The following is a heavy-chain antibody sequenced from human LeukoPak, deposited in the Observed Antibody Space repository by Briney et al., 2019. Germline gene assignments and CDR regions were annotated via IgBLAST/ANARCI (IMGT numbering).Heavy chain of an antibody. CDR3: ASLGDSSGYYTDY. CDR1: GYTFTGYY. J-gene: IGHJ4*02. Sequence: GASVTVSCKAPGYTFTGYYMHWVRQAPGQGLEWMGWINPNSGGTNYAQKFQGRVTMTRDTSISTAYMELSRLRSDDTAVYYCASLGDSSGYYTDYWGQGTLVTVSS. CDR2: INPNSGGT. V-gene: IGHV1-2*02. D-gene: IGHD3-22*01.